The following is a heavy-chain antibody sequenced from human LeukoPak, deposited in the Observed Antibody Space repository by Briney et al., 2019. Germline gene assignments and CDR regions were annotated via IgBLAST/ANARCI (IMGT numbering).Heavy chain of an antibody. D-gene: IGHD1-26*01. CDR2: ITGSGGST. J-gene: IGHJ2*01. V-gene: IGHV3-23*01. CDR3: AKGNWGERLDWYFDL. CDR1: GFTFSSSD. Sequence: GGSLRLSCAASGFTFSSSDMSWVRQAPGSGLEWVSGITGSGGSTYYADSVKGRFTISRDNSKNTLYLQMNSLRAEDTAVYYCAKGNWGERLDWYFDLWGRGTLVTVSS.